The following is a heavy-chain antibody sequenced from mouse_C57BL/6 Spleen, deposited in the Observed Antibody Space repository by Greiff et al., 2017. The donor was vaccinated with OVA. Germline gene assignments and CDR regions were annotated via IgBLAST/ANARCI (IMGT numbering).Heavy chain of an antibody. CDR2: INPGSGGT. Sequence: VQLQQSGAELVRPGTSVKVSCKASGYAFTNYLIEWVKQRPGQGLEWIGVINPGSGGTNYNEKFKGKATLTADKSSSTAYMQLSSLTSEDSAVYFCAREKDSNYGRDAMDYWGQGTSVTVSS. J-gene: IGHJ4*01. CDR3: AREKDSNYGRDAMDY. D-gene: IGHD2-5*01. CDR1: GYAFTNYL. V-gene: IGHV1-54*01.